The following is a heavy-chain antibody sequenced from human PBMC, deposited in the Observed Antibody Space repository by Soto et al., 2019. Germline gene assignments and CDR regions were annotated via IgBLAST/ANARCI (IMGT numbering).Heavy chain of an antibody. CDR3: ARGATIDY. CDR2: INGGGDSA. J-gene: IGHJ4*02. CDR1: GFTFSSYA. V-gene: IGHV3-23*01. Sequence: PGGSLRLSSAASGFTFSSYAMTWVRQAPGKGLEWVALINGGGDSAYYADSVKGRFTISRDNFKNTLFLQMNSLRGEDTAVYYCARGATIDYWGQGTLVTVSS.